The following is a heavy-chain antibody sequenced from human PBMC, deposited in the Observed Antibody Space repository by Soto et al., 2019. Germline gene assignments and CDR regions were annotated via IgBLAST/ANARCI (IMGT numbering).Heavy chain of an antibody. D-gene: IGHD2-8*01. CDR3: ARVVPLMDYYFGMDV. V-gene: IGHV4-59*01. CDR2: IYNSGST. Sequence: SETLSLTCAVSGASISSDYWSWVRQPPGKGLEWIGYIYNSGSTKYNPSLKSRVTISLDTSKNQFSLNLSSVTAADTAVYYCARVVPLMDYYFGMDVWGQGTTVTVSS. J-gene: IGHJ6*02. CDR1: GASISSDY.